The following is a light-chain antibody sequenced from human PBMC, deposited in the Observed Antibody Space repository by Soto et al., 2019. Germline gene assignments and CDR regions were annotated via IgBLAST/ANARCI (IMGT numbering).Light chain of an antibody. CDR3: QQYDDWPET. CDR2: DAS. CDR1: QSVSSN. J-gene: IGKJ1*01. V-gene: IGKV3-15*01. Sequence: PWERATLSCRASQSVSSNLAWYQQKPGQAPRLLIYDASTRATGIPARFSGSGSGTEFTLTISSLQSEDLAVYYCQQYDDWPETFGQGTKV.